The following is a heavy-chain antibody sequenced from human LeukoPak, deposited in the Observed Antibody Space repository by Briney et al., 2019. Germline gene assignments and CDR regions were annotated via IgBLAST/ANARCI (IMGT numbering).Heavy chain of an antibody. D-gene: IGHD6-19*01. Sequence: ASETLSLTCTISGVSINNYYWTWIRQPAGRGLEWIGRIDTSGSTNYNPSLKSRVTMSSDTSNNQLSLNLMSVTATDTAVYYCARGQWQIDYWGQGILVTVSP. J-gene: IGHJ4*02. CDR3: ARGQWQIDY. CDR1: GVSINNYY. CDR2: IDTSGST. V-gene: IGHV4-4*07.